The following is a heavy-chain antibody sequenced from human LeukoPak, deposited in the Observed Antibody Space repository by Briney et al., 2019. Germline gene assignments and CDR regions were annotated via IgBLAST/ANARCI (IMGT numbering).Heavy chain of an antibody. D-gene: IGHD6-13*01. CDR1: GGTFISYA. CDR3: ARGVLNYGMDV. CDR2: IIPIFGTA. J-gene: IGHJ6*02. V-gene: IGHV1-69*13. Sequence: ASVKVSCKASGGTFISYAISWVRQAPGQGLESMGGIIPIFGTANYAQKFQGRVTITADESTSTAYMELSSLRSEDTAVYYYARGVLNYGMDVWGQGTTVTVSS.